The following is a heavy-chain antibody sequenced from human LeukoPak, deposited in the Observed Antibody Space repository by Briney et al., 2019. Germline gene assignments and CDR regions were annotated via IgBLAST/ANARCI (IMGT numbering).Heavy chain of an antibody. CDR3: ARSSGWFDY. CDR2: TYYRSKWYN. D-gene: IGHD6-19*01. CDR1: GDSVSSNSAA. V-gene: IGHV6-1*01. Sequence: SQTLSLTCAISGDSVSSNSAAWNWIRPSPSRGLEWLGRTYYRSKWYNEYAVSVKSRITIEPDTSKNQFSLQLNSVTPGDTGVYYSARSSGWFDYWGQGTLVTVSS. J-gene: IGHJ4*02.